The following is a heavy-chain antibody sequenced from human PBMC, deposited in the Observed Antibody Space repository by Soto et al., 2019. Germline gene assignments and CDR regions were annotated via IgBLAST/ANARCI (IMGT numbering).Heavy chain of an antibody. V-gene: IGHV3-74*01. D-gene: IGHD3-16*01. CDR2: INSDGSST. Sequence: PGGSLRLSCAASGFTFSSHWMHWVRQAPGKGLVWVSRINSDGSSTSYADSVKGRFTISRDNAKNTLYLQMNSLRAEDTAVYYCARDGDYYYGMVVWGQGTTVTVSS. J-gene: IGHJ6*02. CDR3: ARDGDYYYGMVV. CDR1: GFTFSSHW.